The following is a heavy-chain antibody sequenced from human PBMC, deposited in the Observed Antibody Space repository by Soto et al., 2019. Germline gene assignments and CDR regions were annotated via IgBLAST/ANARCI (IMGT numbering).Heavy chain of an antibody. CDR1: GFTFSSYA. CDR2: ISYDGSNK. J-gene: IGHJ4*02. D-gene: IGHD3-22*01. CDR3: ARDPPDDYYDSSGPSGWVGYFDY. Sequence: GGSLRLSCAASGFTFSSYAMHWVRQAPGKGPEWVAVISYDGSNKYYADSVKGRFTISRDNSKDTLYLQMNSLRAEDTAVYYCARDPPDDYYDSSGPSGWVGYFDYWGQGTLVTVSS. V-gene: IGHV3-30-3*01.